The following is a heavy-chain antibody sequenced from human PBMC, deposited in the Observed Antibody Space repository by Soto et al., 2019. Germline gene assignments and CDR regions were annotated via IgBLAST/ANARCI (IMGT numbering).Heavy chain of an antibody. CDR1: GDAISRYY. CDR3: ARQRVVPAVSETNGYFEL. J-gene: IGHJ2*01. D-gene: IGHD2-2*01. CDR2: IYYSGST. V-gene: IGHV4-59*01. Sequence: QVQLQESGPGLVKPSATLSLTCTVSGDAISRYYWSWIRQPPGKGLEWIGYIYYSGSTNYNHSPKSGVTIPVDTSKHHFSLRLTSETAADTAVYYCARQRVVPAVSETNGYFELWGRGTPVTVLS.